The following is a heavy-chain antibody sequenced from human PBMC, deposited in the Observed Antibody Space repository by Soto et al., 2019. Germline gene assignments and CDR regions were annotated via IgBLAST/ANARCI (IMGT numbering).Heavy chain of an antibody. V-gene: IGHV3-30*18. J-gene: IGHJ4*02. D-gene: IGHD6-13*01. CDR1: GFTFRSYG. CDR2: LSYDGNNK. CDR3: AKDGDIAAAGYFFDF. Sequence: GGSLRLSCAASGFTFRSYGMHWVRQAPGKGLEWVAVLSYDGNNKYYVDSVKGRFTISRDNSKNTLYLQMNSLRPEDTAVYFCAKDGDIAAAGYFFDFWGLGTLVTVSS.